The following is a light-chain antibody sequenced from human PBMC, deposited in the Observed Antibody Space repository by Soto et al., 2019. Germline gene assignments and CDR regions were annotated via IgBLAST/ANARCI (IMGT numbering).Light chain of an antibody. Sequence: ENVLTQSPGTLSLSPVERATLSCRASQSIGSSYLAWYQQKPGHAPRLIIYGTSNRATGIPDRFNGSGSGTDFTVTISRLQSENLAVYYCQQFGISWLTFGQGTKVEI. J-gene: IGKJ1*01. CDR1: QSIGSSY. CDR2: GTS. CDR3: QQFGISWLT. V-gene: IGKV3-20*01.